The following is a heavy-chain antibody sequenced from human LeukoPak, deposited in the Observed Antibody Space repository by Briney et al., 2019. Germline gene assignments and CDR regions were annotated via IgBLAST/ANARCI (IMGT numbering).Heavy chain of an antibody. CDR1: GGSISSGSYY. CDR3: ARSSGWYGAGPRYYYMDV. CDR2: IYTSGST. D-gene: IGHD6-19*01. J-gene: IGHJ6*03. Sequence: SETLSLTYTVSGGSISSGSYYWSWIRQPAGKGLEWIGRIYTSGSTNYNPSLKSRVTISVDTSKNQFSLKLSSVTAADTAVYYCARSSGWYGAGPRYYYMDVWGKGTTVTVS. V-gene: IGHV4-61*02.